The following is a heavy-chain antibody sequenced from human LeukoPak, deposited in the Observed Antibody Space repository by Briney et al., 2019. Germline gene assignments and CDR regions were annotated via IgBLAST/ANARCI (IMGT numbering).Heavy chain of an antibody. J-gene: IGHJ4*02. CDR3: ARGMVGGLEYYFDY. Sequence: ASVKVSCKASGYTFTGYYMHWVRQAPGQGLEWMGWINPNSGGTNYSQKFQGRVTMTRDTSISTAYMELSRLRSDDTAVYFCARGMVGGLEYYFDYWGQGTLVTVSS. CDR2: INPNSGGT. V-gene: IGHV1-2*02. D-gene: IGHD3-3*01. CDR1: GYTFTGYY.